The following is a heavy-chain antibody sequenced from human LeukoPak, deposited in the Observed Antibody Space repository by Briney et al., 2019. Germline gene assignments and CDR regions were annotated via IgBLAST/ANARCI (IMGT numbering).Heavy chain of an antibody. CDR1: GFTFSSYA. CDR3: AKPVGATQGYFDY. CDR2: ISGSGGST. Sequence: GGSLRLSCAASGFTFSSYAMSWVRQAPGKGLEWVSAISGSGGSTYYADSVKGRFTISRDNSKNTLYLQMNSLRAGDTAVYYCAKPVGATQGYFDYWGQGTLVTVSS. J-gene: IGHJ4*02. V-gene: IGHV3-23*01. D-gene: IGHD1-26*01.